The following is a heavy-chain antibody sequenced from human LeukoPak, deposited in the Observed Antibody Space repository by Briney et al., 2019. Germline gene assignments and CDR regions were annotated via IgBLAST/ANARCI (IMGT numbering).Heavy chain of an antibody. Sequence: GGSLRLSCAASGFTFSSYAMSWVRQAPGKGLEWVSAISGSGSSTYYADSVKGRFTISRDNSKNTLYLQMNSLRAEDTAVYYCAKDHGSGSYFNYWGQGTLVTVSS. J-gene: IGHJ4*02. V-gene: IGHV3-23*01. CDR1: GFTFSSYA. CDR2: ISGSGSST. CDR3: AKDHGSGSYFNY. D-gene: IGHD1-26*01.